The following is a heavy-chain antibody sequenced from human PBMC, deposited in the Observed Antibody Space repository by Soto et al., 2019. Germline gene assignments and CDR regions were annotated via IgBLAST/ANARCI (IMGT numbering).Heavy chain of an antibody. D-gene: IGHD5-18*01. V-gene: IGHV4-34*01. CDR2: INHSGST. CDR1: GGSFSGYY. J-gene: IGHJ6*02. Sequence: SETLSLTCAVYGGSFSGYYWSWIRQPPVKGLEWIGEINHSGSTNYNPSLKSRVTISVDTSKNQFFLKLSSVTAADTAVYYCARDRGYSYGYSFYYYGMDVWGQGTTVTVSS. CDR3: ARDRGYSYGYSFYYYGMDV.